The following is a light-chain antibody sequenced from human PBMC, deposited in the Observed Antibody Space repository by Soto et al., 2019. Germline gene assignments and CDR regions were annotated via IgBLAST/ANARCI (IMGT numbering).Light chain of an antibody. CDR3: QSYNDAST. CDR1: QGISHF. V-gene: IGKV1-27*01. Sequence: DIQMTQSPSSLSASVGDRVTITCRASQGISHFLAWYQQKPGQVPKLLIYAASTLLPGVPSRFSGSGSGTDFTLTISSLQHEDVATYDCQSYNDASTFGQGTKVEI. CDR2: AAS. J-gene: IGKJ1*01.